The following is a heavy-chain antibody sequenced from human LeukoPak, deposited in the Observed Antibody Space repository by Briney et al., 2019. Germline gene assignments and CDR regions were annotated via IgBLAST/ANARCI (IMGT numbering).Heavy chain of an antibody. J-gene: IGHJ4*02. CDR3: ARAKGDY. CDR2: IYYSGTT. Sequence: SETLSLTCTVSGGSISSHYWSWIRQPPGKGLEWIGYIYYSGTTNYNPSLKSRVTMSVDTSKNQFSLRLNSVTPADTAVYYCARAKGDYWGQGTLVTVSS. CDR1: GGSISSHY. V-gene: IGHV4-59*11.